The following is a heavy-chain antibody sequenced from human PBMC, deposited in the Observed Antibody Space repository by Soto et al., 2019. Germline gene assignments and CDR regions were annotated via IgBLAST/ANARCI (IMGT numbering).Heavy chain of an antibody. CDR2: IRSKGYGGTI. Sequence: GGSLRLSCTTSGFTFGDYAMGWFRQAPGKGLEWVGFIRSKGYGGTIEYAASVKGRFTISRDESKGIADLHMNSLKIEDTALFYCARGLWFGELFYAYFDYWGLGTLVTVSS. CDR3: ARGLWFGELFYAYFDY. D-gene: IGHD3-10*01. CDR1: GFTFGDYA. J-gene: IGHJ4*02. V-gene: IGHV3-49*03.